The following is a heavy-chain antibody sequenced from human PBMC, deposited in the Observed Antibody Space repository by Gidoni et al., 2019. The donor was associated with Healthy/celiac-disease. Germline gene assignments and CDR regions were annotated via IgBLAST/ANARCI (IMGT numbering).Heavy chain of an antibody. J-gene: IGHJ4*02. V-gene: IGHV4-61*02. Sequence: QVQLQESGPGLVKPSQTLSLTCTVSGGSISSGSYYWSWIRQPAGKGLEWIGRIYTSGSTNYNPSLKSRVTISVDTSKNQFSLKLSSVTAADTAVYYCATRRDGYNYDYWGQGTLVTVSS. CDR1: GGSISSGSYY. CDR2: IYTSGST. D-gene: IGHD5-12*01. CDR3: ATRRDGYNYDY.